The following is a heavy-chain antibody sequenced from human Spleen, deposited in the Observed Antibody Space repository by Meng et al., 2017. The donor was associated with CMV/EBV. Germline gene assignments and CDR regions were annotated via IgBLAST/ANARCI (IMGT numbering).Heavy chain of an antibody. CDR2: LYYSGST. V-gene: IGHV4-61*01. J-gene: IGHJ1*01. Sequence: SSGNYYWSWIRQPPGKGLEWIGYLYYSGSTNYNPSLKSRVTISVDTSKNQFSLKLSSVTAADTAVYYCARVELENLNSSGWSWYFQHWGQGTLVTVSS. CDR3: ARVELENLNSSGWSWYFQH. CDR1: SSGNYY. D-gene: IGHD6-19*01.